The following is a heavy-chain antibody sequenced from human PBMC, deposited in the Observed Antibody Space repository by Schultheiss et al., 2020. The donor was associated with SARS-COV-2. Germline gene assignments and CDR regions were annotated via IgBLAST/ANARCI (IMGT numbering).Heavy chain of an antibody. V-gene: IGHV3-7*03. CDR2: IKQDGSEK. CDR3: VKSGSRRTNWNDTLDI. D-gene: IGHD1-20*01. CDR1: GFTFSSYA. J-gene: IGHJ3*02. Sequence: GESLKISCAASGFTFSSYAMSWVRQAPGKGLEWVANIKQDGSEKYYVDSVKGRFTISRDNFENTLSLRMNSLRVEDTALYYCVKSGSRRTNWNDTLDIWGLGTSVTVSS.